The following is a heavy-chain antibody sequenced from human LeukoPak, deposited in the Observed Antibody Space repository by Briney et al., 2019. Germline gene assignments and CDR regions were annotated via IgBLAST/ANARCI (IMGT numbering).Heavy chain of an antibody. CDR3: ASSHGGGTISGVAPPWYYYYYMDV. D-gene: IGHD3-3*01. V-gene: IGHV1-2*02. CDR1: GYTFTGYY. CDR2: INPNSGGT. J-gene: IGHJ6*03. Sequence: EASVKVSCKASGYTFTGYYMHWVRQAPGQGLEWMGWINPNSGGTNYAQKFQGRVTMTRDTSISTAYMELSRLRSDDTAVYYCASSHGGGTISGVAPPWYYYYYMDVWGKGTTVTVSS.